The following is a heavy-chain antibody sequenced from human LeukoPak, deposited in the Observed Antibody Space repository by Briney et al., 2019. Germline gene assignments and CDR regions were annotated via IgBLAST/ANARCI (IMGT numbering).Heavy chain of an antibody. CDR3: ARGHLVRGVIHGFYFDY. CDR2: IYYSGST. Sequence: SETLSLTCTVSGGSISSGGYYWSWLRQHPGKGLEWIGYIYYSGSTYYNPSLKSLVTISVDTSKNQFSLKLSSVTAADTAVYYCARGHLVRGVIHGFYFDYWGQGTLVTVSS. V-gene: IGHV4-31*01. J-gene: IGHJ4*02. CDR1: GGSISSGGYY. D-gene: IGHD3-10*01.